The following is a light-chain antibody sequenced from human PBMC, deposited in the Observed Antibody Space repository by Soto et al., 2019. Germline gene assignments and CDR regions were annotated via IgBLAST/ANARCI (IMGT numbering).Light chain of an antibody. CDR1: SSDVGGYNY. CDR3: TSFAGSGTYV. J-gene: IGLJ1*01. Sequence: QSVLTQPASVSGSPGQSIAISCTGTSSDVGGYNYVSCYQQHPGKAPKLIIFDVTNRPSGFFDRFSGSKSGSTASLTFFGLQADDEADYYCTSFAGSGTYVFGTGTKVTVL. CDR2: DVT. V-gene: IGLV2-14*01.